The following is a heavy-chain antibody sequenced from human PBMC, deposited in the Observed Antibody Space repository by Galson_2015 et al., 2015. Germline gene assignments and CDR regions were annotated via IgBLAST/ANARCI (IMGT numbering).Heavy chain of an antibody. CDR1: GDSVSSNSAA. CDR3: ARGGYSYGLVAYYFDY. V-gene: IGHV6-1*01. J-gene: IGHJ4*02. Sequence: CAISGDSVSSNSAAWNWIRQSPSRGLEWLGRTYYKSKWYNDYAVSVKSRITINPDTSKNQFSLQLNSVTPEDTAVYYCARGGYSYGLVAYYFDYWGQGTLVTVSS. D-gene: IGHD5-18*01. CDR2: TYYKSKWYN.